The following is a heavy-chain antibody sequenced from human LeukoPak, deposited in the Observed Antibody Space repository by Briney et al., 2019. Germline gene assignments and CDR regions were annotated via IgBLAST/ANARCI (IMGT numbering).Heavy chain of an antibody. CDR3: ARDLLEDYYGSGSYYTTFDH. J-gene: IGHJ4*02. V-gene: IGHV1-18*01. Sequence: ASVKVSCKASGYTFTSYGISWVRQAPGQGLEWMGWISAYNGNTNYAQKLQGRVTMTTDTSTSTAYMELRSLRSDDTAVYYCARDLLEDYYGSGSYYTTFDHWGQGTLVTVSS. D-gene: IGHD3-10*01. CDR1: GYTFTSYG. CDR2: ISAYNGNT.